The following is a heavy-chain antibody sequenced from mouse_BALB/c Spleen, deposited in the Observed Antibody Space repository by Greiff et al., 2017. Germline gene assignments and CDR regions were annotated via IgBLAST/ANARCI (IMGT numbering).Heavy chain of an antibody. Sequence: EVQLVESGGGLVQPGGSLRLSCATSGFTFTDYYMSWVRQPPGKALEWLGFIRNKANGYTTEYSASVKGRFTISRDNSQSILYLQMNTLRAEDSATYYCARESYSGFAYWGQGTLVTVSA. D-gene: IGHD1-1*01. CDR2: IRNKANGYTT. CDR1: GFTFTDYY. J-gene: IGHJ3*01. CDR3: ARESYSGFAY. V-gene: IGHV7-3*02.